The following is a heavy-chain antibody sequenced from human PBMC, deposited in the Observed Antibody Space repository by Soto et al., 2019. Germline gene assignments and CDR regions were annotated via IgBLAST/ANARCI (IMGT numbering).Heavy chain of an antibody. J-gene: IGHJ4*02. CDR2: IYWHGIE. V-gene: IGHV2-5*01. D-gene: IGHD3-10*01. CDR3: AHGDPLDFHY. Sequence: QITLKESGPALVKPTQTLTLTCTFSGFSLSSSGEAVGWIRQPPGKALEWLSLIYWHGIERYSPSLKSRLTITKDTSKNQVVLTVTKMDPVDTATYFCAHGDPLDFHYWGQGTLVTVSP. CDR1: GFSLSSSGEA.